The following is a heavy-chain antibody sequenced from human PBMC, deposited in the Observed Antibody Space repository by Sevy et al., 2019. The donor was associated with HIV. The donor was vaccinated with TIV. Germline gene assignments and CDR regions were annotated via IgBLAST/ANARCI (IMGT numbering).Heavy chain of an antibody. CDR2: ISGSGGST. CDR3: AKYNRAQVTMVRGVMAYYYYGMDV. J-gene: IGHJ6*02. D-gene: IGHD3-10*01. Sequence: GGSLRLSCAASGFTFSIYAMSWVRQAPGKGLEWVSAISGSGGSTYYADSVKGRFTISRDNSKNTLYLQMNSLRAEDTAVYYCAKYNRAQVTMVRGVMAYYYYGMDVWGQGTTVTVSS. V-gene: IGHV3-23*01. CDR1: GFTFSIYA.